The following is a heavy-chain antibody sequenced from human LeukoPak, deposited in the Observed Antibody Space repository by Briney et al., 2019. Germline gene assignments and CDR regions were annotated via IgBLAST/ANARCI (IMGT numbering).Heavy chain of an antibody. CDR1: GFTFDDYA. CDR3: AKGPLDSSGYYPYYFDY. CDR2: ISWNSGSI. V-gene: IGHV3-9*01. D-gene: IGHD3-22*01. Sequence: GGSLRLSCAASGFTFDDYAMHWVRQAPGKGLEWVPGISWNSGSIGYADSVKGRFTISRDNAKNSLYLQMNSLRAEDTALYYCAKGPLDSSGYYPYYFDYWGQGTLVTVSS. J-gene: IGHJ4*02.